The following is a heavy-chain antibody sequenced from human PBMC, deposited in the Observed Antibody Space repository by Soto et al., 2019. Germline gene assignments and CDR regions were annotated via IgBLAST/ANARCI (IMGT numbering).Heavy chain of an antibody. J-gene: IGHJ6*02. CDR1: GYTFTSYG. V-gene: IGHV1-3*01. Sequence: ASVKVSCKASGYTFTSYGISWVRQAPGQRLEWMGWINAGNGNTKYSQKFQGRVTITRDTSASTAYMELSSLRSEDTAVYYCARVVSPVVAPYYYYGMDVWGQGTTVTVSS. CDR3: ARVVSPVVAPYYYYGMDV. D-gene: IGHD6-6*01. CDR2: INAGNGNT.